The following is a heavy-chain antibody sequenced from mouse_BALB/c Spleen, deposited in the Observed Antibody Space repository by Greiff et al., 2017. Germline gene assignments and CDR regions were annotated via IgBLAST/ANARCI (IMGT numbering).Heavy chain of an antibody. CDR2: IYPGNSDT. CDR3: TREERFSFTTVVATD. CDR1: GYTFTSYW. V-gene: IGHV1-5*01. Sequence: EVQLQQSGTVLARPGASVKMSCKASGYTFTSYWMHWVKQRPGQGLEWIGAIYPGNSDTSYNQKFKGKAKLTAVTSTSTAYMELSSLTNEDSAVYYCTREERFSFTTVVATDWGQGTTLTVSS. J-gene: IGHJ2*01. D-gene: IGHD1-1*01.